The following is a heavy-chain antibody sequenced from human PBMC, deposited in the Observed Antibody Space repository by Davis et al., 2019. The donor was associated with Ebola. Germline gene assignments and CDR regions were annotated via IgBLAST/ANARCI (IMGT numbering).Heavy chain of an antibody. CDR3: ARVLCDAYCRSASNKWFDP. J-gene: IGHJ5*02. CDR2: IYYNGNT. CDR1: GGAISSGDYD. Sequence: MPSETLSLTCTVSGGAISSGDYDWSCIRQRPGKGLEWIGYIYYNGNTYYNPSLRSRVTISVNTSKTQFSLKQSSVTAADTAVYYCARVLCDAYCRSASNKWFDPWGQGTLVTVSS. V-gene: IGHV4-30-4*01. D-gene: IGHD2-2*01.